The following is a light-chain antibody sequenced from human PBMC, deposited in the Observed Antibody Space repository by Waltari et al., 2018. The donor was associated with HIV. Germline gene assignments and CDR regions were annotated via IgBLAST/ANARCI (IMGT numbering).Light chain of an antibody. CDR1: QSINTN. V-gene: IGKV1-39*01. Sequence: DIQMTQSPSSLSAYVGDRVTITCRASQSINTNLHWYQQKPGKAPYLVMYHASTLQSGVPSRFSGSGSGTDFTLTISSLRPEDFATYYCQQTNIFPRTVGPGTKVE. CDR2: HAS. J-gene: IGKJ1*01. CDR3: QQTNIFPRT.